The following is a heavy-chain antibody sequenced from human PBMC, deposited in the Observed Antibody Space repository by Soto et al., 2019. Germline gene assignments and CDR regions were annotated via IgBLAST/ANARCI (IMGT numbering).Heavy chain of an antibody. J-gene: IGHJ5*02. D-gene: IGHD2-8*01. V-gene: IGHV3-21*01. Sequence: GGSLRLSCAASGVTFSSYSMNWSRKAQGKGLEWVSSISSSSSYIYYADSVKGRFTISRDNAKNSLYLQMNSLRAEDTAVYYCARDGIVLMVYAEPNWFDPWGQGTLVTVSS. CDR3: ARDGIVLMVYAEPNWFDP. CDR2: ISSSSSYI. CDR1: GVTFSSYS.